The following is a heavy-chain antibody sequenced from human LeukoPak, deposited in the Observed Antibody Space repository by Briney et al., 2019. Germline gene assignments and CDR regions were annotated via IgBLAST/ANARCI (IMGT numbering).Heavy chain of an antibody. Sequence: GGSLRLSCAASAFTFSHYGMHWVRQAPGKGLEWVATIWYDGSNKFYADSVKGRFTISRDNSKNTLYLQMNSLGAEDTAVYYCAKGQYSYGYMDPYYFDYWGQGTLVTVSS. CDR3: AKGQYSYGYMDPYYFDY. J-gene: IGHJ4*02. D-gene: IGHD5-18*01. CDR2: IWYDGSNK. V-gene: IGHV3-33*06. CDR1: AFTFSHYG.